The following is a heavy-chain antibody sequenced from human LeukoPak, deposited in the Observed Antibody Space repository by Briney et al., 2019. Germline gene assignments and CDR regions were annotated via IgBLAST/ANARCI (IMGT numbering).Heavy chain of an antibody. CDR3: ARDPRYYYDSSGYSLGYYYYYMDV. CDR2: ISSSGSTI. Sequence: GGSLRLSCAASGFTFSSYEMNWVRQAPGKGLEWVSYISSSGSTIYYADSVKGRFTISRDNAKNSLYLQMNSLRAEDTAVYYCARDPRYYYDSSGYSLGYYYYYMDVWGKGTTVTVSS. V-gene: IGHV3-48*03. J-gene: IGHJ6*03. D-gene: IGHD3-22*01. CDR1: GFTFSSYE.